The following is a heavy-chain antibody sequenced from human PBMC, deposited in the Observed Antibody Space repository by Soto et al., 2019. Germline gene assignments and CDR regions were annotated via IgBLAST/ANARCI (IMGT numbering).Heavy chain of an antibody. CDR1: GFSLSASGVG. D-gene: IGHD5-12*01. Sequence: QITLKESGPTLVKPTQTLTLTCTFSGFSLSASGVGVGWIRQPPGKALEWLAIIYWDDAKHYSPSLKSSLTIPKDPSKNPGVLTMNNMDPLDTDTYYFAHKGGVDRILDYWGQGTLVTVSS. V-gene: IGHV2-5*02. J-gene: IGHJ4*02. CDR3: AHKGGVDRILDY. CDR2: IYWDDAK.